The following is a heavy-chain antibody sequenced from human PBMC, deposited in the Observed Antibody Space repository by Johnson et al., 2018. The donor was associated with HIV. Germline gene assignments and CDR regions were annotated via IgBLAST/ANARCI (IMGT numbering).Heavy chain of an antibody. CDR2: IKQDGSEK. V-gene: IGHV3-7*05. CDR1: GFTFSSYW. Sequence: VLLVESGGGVVQTGRSLRLSCAASGFTFSSYWMSWVRQAPGKGLEWVANIKQDGSEKYYADSVKGRFTVSRDNAKRSLYLQLSNLRAEDTALYYCATLTVRSRAFDLWGQGTLVTVSS. J-gene: IGHJ3*01. D-gene: IGHD4-17*01. CDR3: ATLTVRSRAFDL.